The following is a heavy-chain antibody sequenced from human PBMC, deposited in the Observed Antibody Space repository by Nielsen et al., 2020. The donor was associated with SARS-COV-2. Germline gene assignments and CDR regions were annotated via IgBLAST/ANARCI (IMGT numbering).Heavy chain of an antibody. CDR2: IWYDGSNK. CDR3: ARGGSRHYYYYMDV. J-gene: IGHJ6*03. CDR1: GFTFSSYG. D-gene: IGHD1-26*01. V-gene: IGHV3-33*01. Sequence: GESLKISCAASGFTFSSYGMHWVRQAPGKGLEWVAVIWYDGSNKYYADSVKGRFTISRDNSKNTLYLQMNSLRAEDTAVYYCARGGSRHYYYYMDVWGKGTTVTVSS.